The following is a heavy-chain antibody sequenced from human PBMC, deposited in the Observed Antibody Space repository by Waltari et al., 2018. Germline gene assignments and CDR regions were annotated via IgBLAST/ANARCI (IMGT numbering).Heavy chain of an antibody. Sequence: EVQLVESGGGLVQPGGSLRLSCAASGFTFSSYAMSWVRQAPGKGLEWVSAISGSGGSTAYADSVVGRFTIPRDNSKNTLYLQMHSLRSDDTAVYYCATTSPLSGYVTNYYFDYWGQGTLVTVSS. J-gene: IGHJ4*02. CDR1: GFTFSSYA. V-gene: IGHV3-23*04. CDR2: ISGSGGST. CDR3: ATTSPLSGYVTNYYFDY. D-gene: IGHD5-12*01.